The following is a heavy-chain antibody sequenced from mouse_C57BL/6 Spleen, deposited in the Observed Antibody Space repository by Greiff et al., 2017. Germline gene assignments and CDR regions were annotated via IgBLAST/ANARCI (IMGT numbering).Heavy chain of an antibody. CDR1: GFTFSSYT. CDR2: ISGGGGNT. CDR3: ARHKRDYAMDY. J-gene: IGHJ4*01. Sequence: EVQGVESGGGLVKPGGSLKLSCAASGFTFSSYTMSWVRQTPEKRLEWVATISGGGGNTYYPDSVKGRFTISRDNAKNTLYLQMSSLRSEDTALYYCARHKRDYAMDYWGQGTSVTVSS. V-gene: IGHV5-9*01.